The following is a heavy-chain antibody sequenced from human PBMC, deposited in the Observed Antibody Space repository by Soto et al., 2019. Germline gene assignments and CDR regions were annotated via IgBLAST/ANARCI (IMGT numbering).Heavy chain of an antibody. CDR3: AHRLEGDYYDSSGEFDY. CDR1: GFSLSTSGVG. J-gene: IGHJ4*02. CDR2: IYWDDDK. D-gene: IGHD3-22*01. V-gene: IGHV2-5*02. Sequence: QITLKESGPTLVKPTQTLTLTCTFSGFSLSTSGVGVGWIRQPPGKALEWLALIYWDDDKRYSPSLKSRLTSTKDTSKNQVVLTMTNMDPVDTATYYCAHRLEGDYYDSSGEFDYWGQGTLVTVSS.